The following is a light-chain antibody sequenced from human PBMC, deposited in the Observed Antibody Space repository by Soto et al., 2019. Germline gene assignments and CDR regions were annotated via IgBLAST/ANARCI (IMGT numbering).Light chain of an antibody. CDR2: AAS. CDR1: QSISSY. V-gene: IGKV1-39*01. J-gene: IGKJ2*01. Sequence: DIQMTQSPSSLSASVGDRVTITCRASQSISSYLNWYQQKPGKAPKLLIYAASSLQSGVPSRFSGSGSGTDFTLTISSLQPEDCATYYCLQSYSTHMYTFGQGTKLEIK. CDR3: LQSYSTHMYT.